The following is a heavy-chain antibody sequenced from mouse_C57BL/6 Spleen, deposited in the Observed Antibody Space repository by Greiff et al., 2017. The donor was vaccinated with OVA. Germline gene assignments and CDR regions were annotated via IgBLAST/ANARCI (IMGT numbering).Heavy chain of an antibody. J-gene: IGHJ2*01. D-gene: IGHD2-2*01. CDR1: GYAFSSYW. CDR3: ARYGYDGGSFDY. Sequence: QVQLKESGAELVKPGASVKISCKASGYAFSSYWMNWVKQRPGKGLEWIGQIYPGDGDTNYNGKFKGKATLTADKSSSTAYMQLSSLTSEDSAVYFCARYGYDGGSFDYWGQGTTLTVSS. CDR2: IYPGDGDT. V-gene: IGHV1-80*01.